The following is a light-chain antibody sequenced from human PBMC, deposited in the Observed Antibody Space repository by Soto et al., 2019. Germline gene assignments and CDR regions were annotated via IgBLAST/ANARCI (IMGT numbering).Light chain of an antibody. Sequence: DIQMTQSPSSLSASVGDRVTITCRASQSISSYLNWYQQKPGKAPKLLMYAASSLQSGGPSRFSGSGSGTDXTLXXTSLQPEDFATXYXQQSYSTPRTFGQGTKVEIK. V-gene: IGKV1-39*01. CDR3: QQSYSTPRT. CDR2: AAS. CDR1: QSISSY. J-gene: IGKJ1*01.